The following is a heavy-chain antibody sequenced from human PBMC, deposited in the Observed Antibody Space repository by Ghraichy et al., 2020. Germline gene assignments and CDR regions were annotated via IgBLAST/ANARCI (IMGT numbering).Heavy chain of an antibody. J-gene: IGHJ5*02. D-gene: IGHD3-16*01. V-gene: IGHV3-23*01. CDR1: GFTFRSYA. CDR3: AKEAIRQYNWFDP. CDR2: ISGSAGST. Sequence: GESLNISCAASGFTFRSYAMSWVRQTPGKGLEWVSTISGSAGSTYYADSVKGRFTISRDNSMNTLYLQMNSLRAEDTAVYYCAKEAIRQYNWFDPWGQGTLVTVSS.